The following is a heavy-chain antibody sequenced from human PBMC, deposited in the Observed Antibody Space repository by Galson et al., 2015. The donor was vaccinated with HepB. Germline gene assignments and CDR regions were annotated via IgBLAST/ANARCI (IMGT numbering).Heavy chain of an antibody. Sequence: SLRLSCAASGFMVDNYAIHWIRQAPGKGLEWVAYTSFDVNIEDVADSVKGRFIISRHNFEDRISLQMNRLRPEDTAVYYCAREARGNSPGIGYFDHWGQGSLVTVSS. V-gene: IGHV3-30-3*01. J-gene: IGHJ4*02. D-gene: IGHD4-23*01. CDR3: AREARGNSPGIGYFDH. CDR2: TSFDVNIE. CDR1: GFMVDNYA.